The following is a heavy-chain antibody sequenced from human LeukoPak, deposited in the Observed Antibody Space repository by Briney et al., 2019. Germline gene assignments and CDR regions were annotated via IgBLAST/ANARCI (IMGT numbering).Heavy chain of an antibody. D-gene: IGHD3-3*01. J-gene: IGHJ6*03. CDR1: GGSISSYY. CDR3: AREDYDFWSGYYDYYYYYYMDV. Sequence: PSETLSLTCTVSGGSISSYYWSWIRQPPGKGLEWIGYIYYSGSTNYNPSLKSRVTISVDTSKNQFSLKLSSVTAADTAVYYCAREDYDFWSGYYDYYYYYYMDVWGKGTTVTVSS. CDR2: IYYSGST. V-gene: IGHV4-59*12.